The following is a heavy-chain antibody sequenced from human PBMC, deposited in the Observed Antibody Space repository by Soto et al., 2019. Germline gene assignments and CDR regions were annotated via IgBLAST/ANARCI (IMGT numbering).Heavy chain of an antibody. Sequence: NPSETLSLTCAVYGGSFSAYYWSWIRQPPGKGLEWIGEINHSGGTSYNPSLKSRVTISLDMSKNQISLKLTSVTAADTAVYYCARGGSSDWQVAFDFWGQGTMVTV. CDR3: ARGGSSDWQVAFDF. D-gene: IGHD6-19*01. V-gene: IGHV4-34*01. CDR2: INHSGGT. CDR1: GGSFSAYY. J-gene: IGHJ3*01.